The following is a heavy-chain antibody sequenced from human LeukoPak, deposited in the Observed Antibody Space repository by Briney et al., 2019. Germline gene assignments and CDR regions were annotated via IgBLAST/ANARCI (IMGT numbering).Heavy chain of an antibody. CDR1: GYTFTGYY. J-gene: IGHJ4*02. CDR3: ARVRGNTAMVIYY. D-gene: IGHD5-18*01. Sequence: ASVKVSCKASGYTFTGYYMYWVRQAPGQGLEWMGRINPNSGGTNYAQKFQGRVTMTRDTSISTAYMELSRLRSDDTAVYYCARVRGNTAMVIYYWGQGTLVTVSS. V-gene: IGHV1-2*06. CDR2: INPNSGGT.